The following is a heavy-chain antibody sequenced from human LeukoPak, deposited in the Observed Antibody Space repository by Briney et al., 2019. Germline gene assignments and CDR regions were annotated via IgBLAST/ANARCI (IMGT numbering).Heavy chain of an antibody. J-gene: IGHJ4*02. CDR1: GGSIISSSHY. CDR3: ARGEASAADY. V-gene: IGHV4-39*01. D-gene: IGHD6-13*01. Sequence: SETLSLTCTVSGGSIISSSHYWAWIRQPPGKGLGWIGSIYYNGGTFYSPSLKSRASISVDTSKNQFSLKLSSVTAADTSVYFCARGEASAADYWGQGTLVTVSS. CDR2: IYYNGGT.